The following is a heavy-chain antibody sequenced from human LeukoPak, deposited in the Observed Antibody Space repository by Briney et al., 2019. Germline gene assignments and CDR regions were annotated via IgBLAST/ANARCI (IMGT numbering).Heavy chain of an antibody. Sequence: VASVKVSCKASGYTFTGYYMHWERQAPGQGLEWMGWINPNSGGTNYAQKFQGRVTMTRDTSISTVYMELSRLRSDDTAVYYCARDPTQGEYSSSRDFDYWGQGTLVTVSS. CDR3: ARDPTQGEYSSSRDFDY. D-gene: IGHD6-6*01. CDR2: INPNSGGT. CDR1: GYTFTGYY. V-gene: IGHV1-2*02. J-gene: IGHJ4*02.